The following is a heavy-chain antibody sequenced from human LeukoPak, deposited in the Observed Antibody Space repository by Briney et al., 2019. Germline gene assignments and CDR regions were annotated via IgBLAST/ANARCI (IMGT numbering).Heavy chain of an antibody. V-gene: IGHV3-7*03. CDR2: IKKDGSEK. Sequence: GGSLRLSCVASGFIFSNFWMSWVRQAPGKGLEWVANIKKDGSEKHYVDSVKGRFTISRDNAKSSLYLQMSGLRAEDTAVYYCTRVRSDTGRDACPEYWGQGTLVTVSS. D-gene: IGHD2-8*02. J-gene: IGHJ4*02. CDR3: TRVRSDTGRDACPEY. CDR1: GFIFSNFW.